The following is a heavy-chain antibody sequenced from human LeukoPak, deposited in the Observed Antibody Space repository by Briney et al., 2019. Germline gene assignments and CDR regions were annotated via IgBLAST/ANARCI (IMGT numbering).Heavy chain of an antibody. CDR1: GGSISSGGYY. J-gene: IGHJ4*02. Sequence: SETLSLTCTVSGGSISSGGYYRSWIRQHPGKGLEWIGYIYYSGSTYYNPSLKSRVTISVDTSKKQFSLKLSSVTAADTAVYYCARTDSSNYQFDYWGQGTLVTVSS. CDR2: IYYSGST. CDR3: ARTDSSNYQFDY. D-gene: IGHD3-22*01. V-gene: IGHV4-31*03.